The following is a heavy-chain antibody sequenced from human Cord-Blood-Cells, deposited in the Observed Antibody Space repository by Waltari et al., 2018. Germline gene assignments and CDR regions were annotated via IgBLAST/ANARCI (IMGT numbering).Heavy chain of an antibody. CDR2: INHSGTT. CDR1: GGSFSGYY. CDR3: ARRYSSSSGPNFDY. D-gene: IGHD6-6*01. Sequence: QVQLQQWGAGLLKPSETLSLTCAVYGGSFSGYYWRWIRQPPGKGREWIWEINHSGTTNYNPSLKSRVTISVDTSKNQFSLKLSSVTAADTAVYYCARRYSSSSGPNFDYWGQGTLVTVSS. J-gene: IGHJ4*02. V-gene: IGHV4-34*01.